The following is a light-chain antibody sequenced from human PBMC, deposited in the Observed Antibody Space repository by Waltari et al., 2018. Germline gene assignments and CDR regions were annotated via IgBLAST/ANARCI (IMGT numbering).Light chain of an antibody. Sequence: QSALTQPASVSGSPGQSLTISCTGTSSDVGGYNYVSWYQQHPGQAPKLMIYDVTKRASGVSTAFSGAKAGNTAYLTSSGLQAEDEADYYCSSFTSSSTLGVFGGGTKLTGL. J-gene: IGLJ3*02. V-gene: IGLV2-14*01. CDR2: DVT. CDR1: SSDVGGYNY. CDR3: SSFTSSSTLGV.